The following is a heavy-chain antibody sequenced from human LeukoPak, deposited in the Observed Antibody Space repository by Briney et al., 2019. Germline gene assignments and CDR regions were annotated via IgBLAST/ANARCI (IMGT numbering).Heavy chain of an antibody. D-gene: IGHD1-7*01. CDR2: ISGSGGRT. Sequence: GGSLRLSCAASGFTFSSYSMNWVRQAPGKGLEWVSTISGSGGRTYYADSVKGRFTISRDNSKNTLFLQMNSLRAEDTAVYYCTKEELGFFDYWGQGTVVTVSS. J-gene: IGHJ4*02. V-gene: IGHV3-23*01. CDR3: TKEELGFFDY. CDR1: GFTFSSYS.